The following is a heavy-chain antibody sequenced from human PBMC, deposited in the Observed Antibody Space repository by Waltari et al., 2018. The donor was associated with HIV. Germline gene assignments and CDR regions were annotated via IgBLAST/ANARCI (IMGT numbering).Heavy chain of an antibody. CDR3: ASWWDAFDI. CDR2: ISSSGSTI. CDR1: GFTFSSYE. J-gene: IGHJ3*02. V-gene: IGHV3-48*03. Sequence: EVQLVESGGGLVQPGGSLRLSCAASGFTFSSYEMNWVRQAPGKGLEWVSYISSSGSTIYYADSGKGRFTISRDNAKNSLYLQMNSLRAEDTAVYYCASWWDAFDIWGQGTMVTVSS. D-gene: IGHD2-8*02.